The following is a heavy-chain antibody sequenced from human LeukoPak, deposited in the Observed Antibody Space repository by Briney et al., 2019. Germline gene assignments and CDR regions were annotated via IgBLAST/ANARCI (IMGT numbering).Heavy chain of an antibody. CDR1: GGSLYSYY. V-gene: IGHV4-59*01. J-gene: IGHJ4*02. CDR2: IYYSGTT. D-gene: IGHD3-10*01. CDR3: ASSYYGSGSLDY. Sequence: SETLSLTCAVSGGSLYSYYWSWIRQPPGKGLEWIGYIYYSGTTRYSPSLKSRVTISLDTSKNQFSLKLSSVTAADTAVYYCASSYYGSGSLDYWGQGNLVTVSS.